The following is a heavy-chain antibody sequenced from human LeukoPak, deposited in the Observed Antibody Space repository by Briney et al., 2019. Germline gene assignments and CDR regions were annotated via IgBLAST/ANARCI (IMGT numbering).Heavy chain of an antibody. CDR1: GFTFSSYE. CDR2: ITSSGSTI. CDR3: ATSLYLDY. J-gene: IGHJ4*02. Sequence: GGSLRLSCAASGFTFSSYEMNWVRQAPGKGLEWVSYITSSGSTIYYADSVKGRFTISRDDAKNSLYLQMNSLRAEDTAVYYCATSLYLDYWGRGTLVTVSS. V-gene: IGHV3-48*03.